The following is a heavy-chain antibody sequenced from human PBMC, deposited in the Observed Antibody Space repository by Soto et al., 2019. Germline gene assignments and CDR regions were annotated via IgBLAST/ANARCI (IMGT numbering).Heavy chain of an antibody. CDR1: GFTFSDYS. D-gene: IGHD1-26*01. CDR3: ARVRDFLQHSANYDHAFDN. J-gene: IGHJ3*02. Sequence: QVQLVESGGGLVKPGASLRLSCAASGFTFSDYSMSWIRQAPGKGLEWVSYISSSGSPIYYALSVKGRFTISTDNTKTSQCLQMNSLIAEDTAVYYCARVRDFLQHSANYDHAFDNWGQGTMVTVSS. CDR2: ISSSGSPI. V-gene: IGHV3-11*01.